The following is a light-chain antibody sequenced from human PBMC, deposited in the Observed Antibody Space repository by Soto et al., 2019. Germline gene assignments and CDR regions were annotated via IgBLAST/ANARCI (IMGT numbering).Light chain of an antibody. CDR1: QSVASNY. CDR3: HQYSRSPIFT. V-gene: IGKV3-20*01. J-gene: IGKJ3*01. Sequence: EIVLTQSPATLSLSPGERATLSCRASQSVASNYLAWYQKRPGQAPRLLIYAASTRAAGIPDRFTVSGSGTDFTLTISRLEPEDFAVFFCHQYSRSPIFTFGPGTTVDIK. CDR2: AAS.